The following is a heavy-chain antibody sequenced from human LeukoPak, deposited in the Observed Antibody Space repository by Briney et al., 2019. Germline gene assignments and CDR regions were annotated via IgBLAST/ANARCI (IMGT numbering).Heavy chain of an antibody. J-gene: IGHJ4*02. V-gene: IGHV3-7*03. Sequence: GGSLRLSCAASGFIFTDYWMNWVRQAPGRGLEWLASVKGDGSATSYVDSVKGRFTISRGNSKNTLYLQMNSLRAEDTAVYYCAIKYYYDSSGYYYNYWGQGTLVTVSS. D-gene: IGHD3-22*01. CDR2: VKGDGSAT. CDR3: AIKYYYDSSGYYYNY. CDR1: GFIFTDYW.